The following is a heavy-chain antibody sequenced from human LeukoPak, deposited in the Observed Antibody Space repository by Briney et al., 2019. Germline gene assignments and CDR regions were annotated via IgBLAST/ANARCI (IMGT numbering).Heavy chain of an antibody. D-gene: IGHD6-19*01. CDR3: ARVETIAVQDY. Sequence: GGSLRLSCAASGFTFSSYGMHWVRQAPGKGLEWMAFIRSDGSNKYYADSVKGRFTISRDNAKNSLYLQMNSLRAEDTAVYYCARVETIAVQDYWGQGTLVTVSS. J-gene: IGHJ4*02. CDR2: IRSDGSNK. V-gene: IGHV3-30*02. CDR1: GFTFSSYG.